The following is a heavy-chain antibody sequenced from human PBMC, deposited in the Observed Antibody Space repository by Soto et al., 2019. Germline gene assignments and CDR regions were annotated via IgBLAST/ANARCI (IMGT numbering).Heavy chain of an antibody. V-gene: IGHV3-23*01. J-gene: IGHJ6*02. Sequence: GGSLRLSCTASGFTFSSSAMSWVRHVPGQGLEWVASISENGGSRGGTYYADSVKGRFTISRDNAKNSLYLQMNSLRDEDTAVYYCARDQGGSSNMYYYYGMDVWGQGTTVTVSS. D-gene: IGHD6-6*01. CDR2: ISENGGSRGGT. CDR1: GFTFSSSA. CDR3: ARDQGGSSNMYYYYGMDV.